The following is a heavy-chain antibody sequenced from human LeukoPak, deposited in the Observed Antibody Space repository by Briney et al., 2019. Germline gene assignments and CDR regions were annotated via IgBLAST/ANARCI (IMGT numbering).Heavy chain of an antibody. D-gene: IGHD1-14*01. CDR3: ARETYDNHCFDF. J-gene: IGHJ4*02. CDR2: ISYTGST. V-gene: IGHV4-39*07. Sequence: SETLSLTCSVSGGSISSSSYYWGWIRQPPGKGLEWIGSISYTGSTYYSPSLKSRLTISIDTSKNQFSLKLSSVTAADTAMYFCARETYDNHCFDFWGQGTLVSVSS. CDR1: GGSISSSSYY.